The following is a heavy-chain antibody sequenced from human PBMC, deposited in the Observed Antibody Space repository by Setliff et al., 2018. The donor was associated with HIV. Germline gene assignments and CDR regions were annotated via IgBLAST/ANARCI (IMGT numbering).Heavy chain of an antibody. CDR3: ARKAGYCPHGGCWSPLDY. CDR1: GDTFTGHA. V-gene: IGHV1-69*05. J-gene: IGHJ4*02. Sequence: SVKVSCKISGDTFTGHAIVWVRQAPGQGLEWMGGIIPFTGTIHFAQKFQDRITVTKDESTGTVYMELSSLRAEDTAVYYCARKAGYCPHGGCWSPLDYWGQGTLVTVSS. CDR2: IIPFTGTI. D-gene: IGHD2-8*01.